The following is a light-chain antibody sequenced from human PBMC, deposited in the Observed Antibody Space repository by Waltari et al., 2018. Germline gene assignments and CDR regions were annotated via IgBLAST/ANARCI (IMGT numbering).Light chain of an antibody. CDR1: QGVGTS. CDR3: QHYGRLPAT. Sequence: SCRAGQGVGTSFAWYQQIIRQAPMTLIYGTLSRTTGIPDSFISSGSETDFSLTIGRLEPEDYAVYYCQHYGRLPATFGQGTKVEIK. CDR2: GTL. V-gene: IGKV3-20*01. J-gene: IGKJ1*01.